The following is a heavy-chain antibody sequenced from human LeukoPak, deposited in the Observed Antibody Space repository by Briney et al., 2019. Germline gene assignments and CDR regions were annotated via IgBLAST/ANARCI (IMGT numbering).Heavy chain of an antibody. D-gene: IGHD1-1*01. CDR3: ARGRVSSSTWYSTYYYYFYMDV. V-gene: IGHV4-59*01. Sequence: SETLSLTCSVSDDSITMYYWTWIRQPPGKGLEWIGYVDHTGSTSFNPSLNGRVSISRDTTKNLFSLRLRSVTAADTAVYFCARGRVSSSTWYSTYYYYFYMDVWGKGTTVTVSS. CDR2: VDHTGST. J-gene: IGHJ6*03. CDR1: DDSITMYY.